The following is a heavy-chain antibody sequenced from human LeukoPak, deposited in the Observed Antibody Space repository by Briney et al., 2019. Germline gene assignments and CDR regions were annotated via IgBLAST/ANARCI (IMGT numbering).Heavy chain of an antibody. CDR1: GGTFSSYA. CDR2: IIPIFGTA. V-gene: IGHV1-69*13. D-gene: IGHD6-6*01. CDR3: ARGLYSSSSYYGMDV. J-gene: IGHJ6*02. Sequence: SVKVSCKASGGTFSSYAISWVRQAPRQGLEWMGGIIPIFGTANYAQKFQGRVTITADESTSTAYMELSSLRSEDTAVYYCARGLYSSSSYYGMDVWGQGTTVTVSS.